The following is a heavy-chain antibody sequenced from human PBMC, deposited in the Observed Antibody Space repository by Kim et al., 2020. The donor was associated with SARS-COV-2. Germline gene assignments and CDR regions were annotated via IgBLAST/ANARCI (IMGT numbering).Heavy chain of an antibody. J-gene: IGHJ4*02. V-gene: IGHV1-3*01. CDR3: AREEGQKLLWFGELSRGAFDY. CDR1: GYTFTSYA. D-gene: IGHD3-10*01. Sequence: ASVKVSCKASGYTFTSYAMHWVRQAPGQRLEWMGWINAGNGNTKYSQKFQGRVTITRDTSASTAYMELSSLRSEDTAVYYCAREEGQKLLWFGELSRGAFDYWGQGTLVTVSS. CDR2: INAGNGNT.